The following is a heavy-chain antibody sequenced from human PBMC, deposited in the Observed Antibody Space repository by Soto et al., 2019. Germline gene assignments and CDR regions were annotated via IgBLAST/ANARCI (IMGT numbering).Heavy chain of an antibody. J-gene: IGHJ3*02. Sequence: ASEKVSCKVSGCTLTELSMHWVRQAPGKGLEWMGGFDPEDGETIYAQKFQGRVTMTEDTSTDTAYMELSSLRSEDTAVYYCATDLSGRGAFDIWGQGTMVTVSS. CDR1: GCTLTELS. CDR2: FDPEDGET. D-gene: IGHD1-26*01. CDR3: ATDLSGRGAFDI. V-gene: IGHV1-24*01.